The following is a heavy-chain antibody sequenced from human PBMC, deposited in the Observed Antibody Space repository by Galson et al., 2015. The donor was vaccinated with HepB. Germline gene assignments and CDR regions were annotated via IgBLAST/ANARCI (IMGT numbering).Heavy chain of an antibody. V-gene: IGHV4-59*01. CDR1: GGSINSYY. CDR3: ARGGASSKYFDS. J-gene: IGHJ4*02. Sequence: ETLSLTCTVSGGSINSYYWSWVRQPPGKGLEWVAWIHDSGTTNYSPPLKSRVTVSIDTSKNQFSLKLNSVTPADTAVYFCARGGASSKYFDSWGRGTLVTVSS. CDR2: IHDSGTT.